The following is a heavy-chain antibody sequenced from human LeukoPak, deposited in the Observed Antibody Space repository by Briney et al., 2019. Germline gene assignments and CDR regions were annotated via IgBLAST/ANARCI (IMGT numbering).Heavy chain of an antibody. CDR3: TSVRVGSWYYFDY. Sequence: ASVKVSCKASGYTFTSYYMHWVRQAPGQGLEWMGIINPSGGSTSYAQKFQGRVTMTRDTSTSTVYMDLSSLRSEDTAVYYCTSVRVGSWYYFDYWGQGTLVTVSS. V-gene: IGHV1-46*01. J-gene: IGHJ4*02. CDR2: INPSGGST. D-gene: IGHD6-13*01. CDR1: GYTFTSYY.